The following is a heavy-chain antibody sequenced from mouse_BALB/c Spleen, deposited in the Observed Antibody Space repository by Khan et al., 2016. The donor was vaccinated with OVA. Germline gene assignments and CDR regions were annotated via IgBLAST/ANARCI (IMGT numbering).Heavy chain of an antibody. CDR1: GYTFTNFG. D-gene: IGHD1-2*01. Sequence: QILLVQSGPELKKPGETVKISCKASGYTFTNFGMNWVKQAPGKALKWMGWINTSTGEPTYADDFKGRFAFSLETSASTAYLQINNLKHEDMATYFCARGLNYGGSWFAYWGQGTLVTVSA. J-gene: IGHJ3*01. V-gene: IGHV9-1*02. CDR3: ARGLNYGGSWFAY. CDR2: INTSTGEP.